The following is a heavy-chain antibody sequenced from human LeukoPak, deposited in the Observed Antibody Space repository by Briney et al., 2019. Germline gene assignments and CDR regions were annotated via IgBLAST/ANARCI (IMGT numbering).Heavy chain of an antibody. CDR3: AKDHYDFWSGYFPPGGMDV. CDR1: GFSFSTYN. J-gene: IGHJ6*02. Sequence: GGSLRLSCAVSGFSFSTYNMKWVRQAPGKGLEWVSSISSSSSSRNYADSVKGRFTISRDNAKNTLYLQMNSLRAEDTAAYYCAKDHYDFWSGYFPPGGMDVWGQGTTVTVSS. V-gene: IGHV3-21*06. CDR2: ISSSSSSR. D-gene: IGHD3-3*01.